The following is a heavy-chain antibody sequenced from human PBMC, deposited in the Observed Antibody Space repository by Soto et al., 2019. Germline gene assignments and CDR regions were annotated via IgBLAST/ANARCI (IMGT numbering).Heavy chain of an antibody. D-gene: IGHD1-1*01. CDR1: GFTLSNSW. CDR2: IKCKVDGGAG. CDR3: TGGLALRHNHYNAAQGV. V-gene: IGHV3-15*01. J-gene: IGHJ6*02. Sequence: GGSLRLSCAASGFTLSNSWLNWVRQAPGKGLEWIGRIKCKVDGGAGEFAAPVKGRFTISRDDSKNTFYLQMNSLKAEDTAVYVSTGGLALRHNHYNAAQGVWGRGTTDTVS.